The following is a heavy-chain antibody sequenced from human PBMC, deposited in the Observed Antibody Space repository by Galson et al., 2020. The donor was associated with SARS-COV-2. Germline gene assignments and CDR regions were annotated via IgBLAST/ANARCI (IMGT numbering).Heavy chain of an antibody. CDR3: ARGTNYDMRPYYFDY. D-gene: IGHD3-9*01. V-gene: IGHV3-48*03. CDR2: ISSRGSDV. J-gene: IGHJ4*02. Sequence: GESLKISCAASGFTFRSYEMNWVRQAPGKGLEWVSYISSRGSDVFYAESVKGRFTISRDNAKNSLYLQMSSLRADDTAVYYCARGTNYDMRPYYFDYWGQGTLVTVSS. CDR1: GFTFRSYE.